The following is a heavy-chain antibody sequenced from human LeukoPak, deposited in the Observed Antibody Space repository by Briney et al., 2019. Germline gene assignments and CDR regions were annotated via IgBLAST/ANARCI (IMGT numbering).Heavy chain of an antibody. D-gene: IGHD6-19*01. CDR1: GFTFDDYA. Sequence: GGSLRLSCAASGFTFDDYAMHWVRQAPGKGLEWVSLISGDGGSTYYADSVKGRFTISRDNSKNSLYLQMNSLRSEDTGLYYCAKDRDSSGWYGGIYYYYGMDVWGQGTTVTASS. CDR3: AKDRDSSGWYGGIYYYYGMDV. V-gene: IGHV3-43*02. J-gene: IGHJ6*02. CDR2: ISGDGGST.